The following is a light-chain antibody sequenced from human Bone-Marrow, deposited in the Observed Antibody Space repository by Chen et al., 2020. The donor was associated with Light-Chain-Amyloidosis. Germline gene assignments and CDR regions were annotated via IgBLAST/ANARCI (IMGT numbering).Light chain of an antibody. V-gene: IGLV2-14*01. Sequence: QSALTQPASVSGSPGQSITISCTGTSRDVGGDNHVSWYQQHPDKAPNLMIYDVPNRPSWVTDRFSGSKSDNTASLTISGLQTEDEADYFCSSYTITTTLVFGSGTRVTVL. CDR3: SSYTITTTLV. CDR2: DVP. CDR1: SRDVGGDNH. J-gene: IGLJ1*01.